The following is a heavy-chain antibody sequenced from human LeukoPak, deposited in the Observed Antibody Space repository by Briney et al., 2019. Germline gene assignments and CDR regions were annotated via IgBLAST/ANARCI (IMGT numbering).Heavy chain of an antibody. CDR3: ARVAGGYSYGYEADY. CDR1: GFIFDDYG. V-gene: IGHV3-20*04. CDR2: INWIGSGT. Sequence: RPGGSLRLSCAASGFIFDDYGMSWVRQAPGKGLEWISGINWIGSGTGYSDSVKGRFTISRDNAKNSLYLQMNSLRAEDTAFYYCARVAGGYSYGYEADYWGQGTLVTVSS. D-gene: IGHD5-18*01. J-gene: IGHJ4*02.